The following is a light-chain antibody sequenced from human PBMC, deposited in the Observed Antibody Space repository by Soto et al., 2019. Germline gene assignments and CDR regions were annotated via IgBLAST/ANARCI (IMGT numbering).Light chain of an antibody. CDR1: QSISTW. V-gene: IGKV1-5*03. CDR3: QQYNSYSET. J-gene: IGKJ1*01. CDR2: EAS. Sequence: DIEITQSPSTLSASVGDRVTITCRASQSISTWLAWYQQTSGKSPKLLIYEASSLGSGVPSRFRGMGSGTEFTLAISSLQTDDFSTDSCQQYNSYSETFGQGTKVDI.